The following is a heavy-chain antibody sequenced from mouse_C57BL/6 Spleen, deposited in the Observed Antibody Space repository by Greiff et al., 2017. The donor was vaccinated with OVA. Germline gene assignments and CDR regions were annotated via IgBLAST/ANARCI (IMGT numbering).Heavy chain of an antibody. CDR2: INPNNGGT. Sequence: EVQLQQSGPELVKPGASVKISCKASGYTFTDYYMNWVKQSHGKSLEWIGDINPNNGGTSYNQKFKGKATLTVDKSSSTAYMELRSLTSEDSAVYYCAKIYDYDDWYFDVWGTGTTVTVSS. J-gene: IGHJ1*03. CDR1: GYTFTDYY. V-gene: IGHV1-26*01. CDR3: AKIYDYDDWYFDV. D-gene: IGHD2-4*01.